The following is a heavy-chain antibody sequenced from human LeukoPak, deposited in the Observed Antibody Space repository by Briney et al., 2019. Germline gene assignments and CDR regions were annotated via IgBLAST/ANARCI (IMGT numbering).Heavy chain of an antibody. J-gene: IGHJ5*02. CDR2: IYVDGRTT. CDR3: IRDFQSADL. Sequence: SGGSLRLSCVASGFTFSNYWMHWVRQPPGKGLVWVSRIYVDGRTTNYADSVKGRFTISRDNAKNTVYLEMNSLSVEDTATYYCIRDFQSADLWGQGTLVTVTS. CDR1: GFTFSNYW. V-gene: IGHV3-74*01.